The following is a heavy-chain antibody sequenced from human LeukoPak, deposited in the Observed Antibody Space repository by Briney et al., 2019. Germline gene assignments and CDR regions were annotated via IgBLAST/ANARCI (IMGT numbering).Heavy chain of an antibody. CDR3: ARESYYDSSGYSHDAFDI. Sequence: SETLSLTCTVSGGSISSSSYYWGWIRQPPGKGLEWIGSIYYSGSTFYNPSLKSRVTVSVDTSKNQFSLKLSSLTAADTAVYYCARESYYDSSGYSHDAFDIWGQGTMVTVSS. CDR1: GGSISSSSYY. V-gene: IGHV4-39*07. CDR2: IYYSGST. J-gene: IGHJ3*02. D-gene: IGHD3-22*01.